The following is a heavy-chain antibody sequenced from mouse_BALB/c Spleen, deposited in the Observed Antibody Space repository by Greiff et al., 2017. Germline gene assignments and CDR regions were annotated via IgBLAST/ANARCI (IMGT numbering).Heavy chain of an antibody. CDR2: IWAGGST. CDR3: AREGGYGNQGYFDV. V-gene: IGHV2-9*02. D-gene: IGHD1-1*01. J-gene: IGHJ1*01. Sequence: QVQLKESGPGLVAPSQSLSITCTVSGFSLTSYGVHWVRQPPGKGLEWLGVIWAGGSTNYNSALMSRLSISKDNSKSQVFLKMNSLQTDDTAMYYCAREGGYGNQGYFDVWGAGTTVTVSS. CDR1: GFSLTSYG.